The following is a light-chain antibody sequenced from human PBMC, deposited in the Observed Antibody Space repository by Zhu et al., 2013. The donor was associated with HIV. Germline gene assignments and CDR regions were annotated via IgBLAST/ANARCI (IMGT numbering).Light chain of an antibody. CDR2: RAS. J-gene: IGKJ2*01. CDR3: QQYDNWPPEYT. Sequence: EIVLTQSPGTLSLSPGERATLSCRASQSLSSSYLAWYQQKPGQAPRLLVFRASNRATDIPDRFTGSGSGTDFTLTINSLQSEDFAVYYCQQYDNWPPEYTFGQGTKLEIK. V-gene: IGKV3-20*01. CDR1: QSLSSSY.